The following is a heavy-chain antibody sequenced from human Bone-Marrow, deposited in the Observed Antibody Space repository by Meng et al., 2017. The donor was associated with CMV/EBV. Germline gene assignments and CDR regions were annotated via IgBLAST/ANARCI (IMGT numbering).Heavy chain of an antibody. Sequence: ASVKVSCKASGYTFTGYYMHWVRQAPGQGLEWMGWINPNSGGTNYAQKFQGRVTMTRDTSISTAYMELSRLRSDDTAVYYCARDRGYCSSTSCPPFDYWGQGTLVPVSS. CDR3: ARDRGYCSSTSCPPFDY. D-gene: IGHD2-2*01. V-gene: IGHV1-2*02. CDR2: INPNSGGT. J-gene: IGHJ4*02. CDR1: GYTFTGYY.